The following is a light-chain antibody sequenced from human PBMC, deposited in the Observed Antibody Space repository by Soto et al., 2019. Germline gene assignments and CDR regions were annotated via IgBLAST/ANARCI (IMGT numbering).Light chain of an antibody. J-gene: IGKJ1*01. V-gene: IGKV1-5*01. Sequence: DIPMTQSPSTLSASVGDRVTITCRASQSVNRRLAWYQQKPGKAPNLLIYDASNLERGVPSRFSGSGSGTEFTLAINSLQPDDFAAYYWRHYDGLPWTFGQGTKVEIK. CDR2: DAS. CDR3: RHYDGLPWT. CDR1: QSVNRR.